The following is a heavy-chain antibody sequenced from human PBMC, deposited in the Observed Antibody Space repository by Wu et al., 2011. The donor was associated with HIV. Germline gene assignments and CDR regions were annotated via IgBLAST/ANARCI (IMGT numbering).Heavy chain of an antibody. D-gene: IGHD3-16*02. CDR1: GGNFRFYV. CDR3: GRESHDHVWGSYRRDNRTGDYMDV. Sequence: QVQLVQSWAEVKKPGSSVKVSCKASGGNFRFYVISWVRQAPGQGLEWMGRINPSLGSANYAQKFQGRVTITADESTSTAYMEVSSVRSEDTAVYYCGRESHDHVWGSYRRDNRTGDYMDVWGKGTTV. J-gene: IGHJ6*03. V-gene: IGHV1-69*11. CDR2: INPSLGSA.